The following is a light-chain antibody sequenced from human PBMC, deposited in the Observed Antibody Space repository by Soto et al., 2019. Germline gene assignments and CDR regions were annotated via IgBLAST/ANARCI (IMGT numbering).Light chain of an antibody. V-gene: IGKV3-20*01. CDR2: GAS. CDR3: QQYGSSPVT. Sequence: EIVLTQSPGTLSFSPGERATLSCRASHSISSSYFAWYQQKPGQAPRLLIYGASSRATGIPDRFSGSGSGTDFTLTISRLEPEDFAVYYCQQYGSSPVTFGQGTRLEIK. CDR1: HSISSSY. J-gene: IGKJ5*01.